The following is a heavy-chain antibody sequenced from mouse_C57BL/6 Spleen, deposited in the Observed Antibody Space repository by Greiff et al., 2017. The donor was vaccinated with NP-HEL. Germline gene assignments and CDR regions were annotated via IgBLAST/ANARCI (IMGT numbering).Heavy chain of an antibody. D-gene: IGHD1-1*01. Sequence: VQLQQSGPGLVQPSQSLSITCTVSGFSLTSYGVHWVRQSPGKGLEWLGVIWRGGSTDYNAAFMSRLSITKDNSKSQVFFKMNSLQADDTAIYYCAKKTYYGSSYGYAMDYWGQGTSVTVSS. CDR1: GFSLTSYG. J-gene: IGHJ4*01. V-gene: IGHV2-5*01. CDR2: IWRGGST. CDR3: AKKTYYGSSYGYAMDY.